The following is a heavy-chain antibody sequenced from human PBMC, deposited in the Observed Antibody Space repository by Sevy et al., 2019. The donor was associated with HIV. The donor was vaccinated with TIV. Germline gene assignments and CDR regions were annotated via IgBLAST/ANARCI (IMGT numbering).Heavy chain of an antibody. Sequence: GGYLRLSCVASGFTFSKYSMSWVRQTPGKGLEWVSTLSFACGRINYADSVKGRFTMSRDDSSNTFYLQMDSLRAEDTAIYYCAREGCSKPHDYWGQGTLVTVSS. D-gene: IGHD2-2*01. CDR1: GFTFSKYS. CDR2: LSFACGRI. CDR3: AREGCSKPHDY. V-gene: IGHV3-23*01. J-gene: IGHJ4*02.